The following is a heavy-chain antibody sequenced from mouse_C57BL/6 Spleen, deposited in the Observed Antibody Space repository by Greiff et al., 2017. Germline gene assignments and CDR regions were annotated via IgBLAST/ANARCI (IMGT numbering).Heavy chain of an antibody. CDR3: ARYYGSSYGYFDV. CDR1: GYTFTSYD. V-gene: IGHV1-85*01. J-gene: IGHJ1*03. D-gene: IGHD1-1*01. Sequence: VQLQQSGPELVKPGASVKISCKASGYTFTSYDINWVKQRPGQGLEWIGWIYPRDGSTKYNEKFKGKATLTVDTSSSTAYMELHSLTSEDSAVYFCARYYGSSYGYFDVWGTGTTVTVSS. CDR2: IYPRDGST.